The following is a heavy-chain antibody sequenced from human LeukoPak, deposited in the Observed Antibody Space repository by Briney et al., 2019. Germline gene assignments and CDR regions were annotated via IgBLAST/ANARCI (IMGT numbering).Heavy chain of an antibody. CDR1: GGSISSYY. CDR2: VYYTGST. CDR3: AREGPHGSGIYYNPLDY. J-gene: IGHJ4*02. D-gene: IGHD3-10*01. V-gene: IGHV4-59*12. Sequence: SETLSLTCTVSGGSISSYYWGWVRQPPGKGLEWIGFVYYTGSTNYSPSLKSRVTISVDTSKNQFSLKLISVTAADTALYYCAREGPHGSGIYYNPLDYWGQGALVIVSS.